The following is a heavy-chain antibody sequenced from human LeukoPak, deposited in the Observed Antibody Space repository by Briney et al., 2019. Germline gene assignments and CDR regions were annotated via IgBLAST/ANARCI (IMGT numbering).Heavy chain of an antibody. J-gene: IGHJ4*02. Sequence: GGSLRLSCAGSGFIFADYGLSWVRQAPGKGLEWVSVINWNGGSTGFADSVKGRFTISSDNAKNSLYLQMNSLRAEDTALYYCARDAASIYDRVTGYYDFWGQGTLVTVSS. CDR2: INWNGGST. V-gene: IGHV3-20*04. CDR3: ARDAASIYDRVTGYYDF. CDR1: GFIFADYG. D-gene: IGHD3-9*01.